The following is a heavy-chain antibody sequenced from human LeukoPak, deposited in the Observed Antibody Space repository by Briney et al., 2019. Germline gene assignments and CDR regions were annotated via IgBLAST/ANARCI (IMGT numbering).Heavy chain of an antibody. CDR2: IYYSGST. J-gene: IGHJ4*02. CDR3: ARDPGRWELPYD. D-gene: IGHD1-26*01. CDR1: GASISSYY. Sequence: PSETLSLTCTVSGASISSYYWSWIRQPPGKGLEWIGYIYYSGSTNYNPSLKSRVTISVDTSKNQFSLKLSSVTAADTAVYYCARDPGRWELPYDWGQGTLVTVSS. V-gene: IGHV4-59*01.